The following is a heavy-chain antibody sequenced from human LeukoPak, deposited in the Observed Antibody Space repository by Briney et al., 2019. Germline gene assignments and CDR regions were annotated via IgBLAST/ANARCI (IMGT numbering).Heavy chain of an antibody. CDR2: ISSNGAST. CDR1: EFSFSRYA. Sequence: GGSLRLSCSASEFSFSRYAMHWVRQGPGKGLEHVSTISSNGASTYYADSAKGRFTISRDNSKNTLYLQLSSLSAEDTAVYYCVKGGYYDSSGFPEYFQDWGQGTLV. D-gene: IGHD3-22*01. V-gene: IGHV3-64D*09. CDR3: VKGGYYDSSGFPEYFQD. J-gene: IGHJ1*01.